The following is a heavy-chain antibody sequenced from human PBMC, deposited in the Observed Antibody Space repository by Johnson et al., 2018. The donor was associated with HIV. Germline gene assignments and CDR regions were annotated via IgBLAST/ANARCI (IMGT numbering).Heavy chain of an antibody. Sequence: VQLVESGGGVVQPGRSLRLSCAASGFIFSSYWMSWVRQSPGRWLEEVAFIQYDGKNKYYADSVKGRFTISRDNSKNTLFLQMSSLRTEDTAVYYCARRTVTALFDIWGQGTVVTVSS. J-gene: IGHJ3*02. CDR1: GFIFSSYW. V-gene: IGHV3-33*08. CDR3: ARRTVTALFDI. D-gene: IGHD4-17*01. CDR2: IQYDGKNK.